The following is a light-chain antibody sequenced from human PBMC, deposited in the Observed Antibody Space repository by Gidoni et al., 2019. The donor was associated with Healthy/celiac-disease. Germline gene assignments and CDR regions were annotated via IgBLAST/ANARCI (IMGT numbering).Light chain of an antibody. J-gene: IGKJ1*01. CDR1: QSLLHSNGYNY. CDR3: MQALQTPR. V-gene: IGKV2-28*01. CDR2: LGS. Sequence: DIVMTQAPPSLPVNPGAPASISGRSSQSLLHSNGYNYLDWYLQKPGQSQQLLIYLGSNRASGVPDRFSGSGSGTDFTLKISRVEAEDVGVYYCMQALQTPRFGQGTKVEIK.